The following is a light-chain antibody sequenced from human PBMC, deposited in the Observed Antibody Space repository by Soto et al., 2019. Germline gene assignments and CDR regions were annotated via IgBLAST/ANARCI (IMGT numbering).Light chain of an antibody. J-gene: IGKJ2*01. CDR2: AAS. V-gene: IGKV1-39*01. CDR1: QSIRRD. CDR3: QQTYSTPNT. Sequence: DIQMTQSPSPLSASVGDRVTITCRASQSIRRDLNWYQQRPVKAPDLLIYAASTLQSGVPARFSGSGSETHFTLTISNLQPEDFATYYCQQTYSTPNTFGQGTKLEIK.